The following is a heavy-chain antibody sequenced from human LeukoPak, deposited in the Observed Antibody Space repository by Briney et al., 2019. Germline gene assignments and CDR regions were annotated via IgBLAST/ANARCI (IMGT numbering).Heavy chain of an antibody. V-gene: IGHV3-23*01. D-gene: IGHD3-22*01. J-gene: IGHJ3*02. Sequence: PGGSLRLSCAVSGFTFSSYAMTWVRQAPGKGLEWVSCISGSGDSTYYADSVKGRFTISRDNSKNTLYLQMNSLRAEDTAVYYCAKAGDNTGYYLGAFDMWGQGTMVTVSS. CDR1: GFTFSSYA. CDR2: ISGSGDST. CDR3: AKAGDNTGYYLGAFDM.